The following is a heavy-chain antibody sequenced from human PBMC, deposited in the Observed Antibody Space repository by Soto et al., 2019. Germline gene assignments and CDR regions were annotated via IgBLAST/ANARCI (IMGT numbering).Heavy chain of an antibody. CDR1: GGTFSSYA. V-gene: IGHV1-69*13. D-gene: IGHD5-18*01. Sequence: SVKISSKASGGTFSSYAISWVRQAPGQGLEWMGGIIPIFGTANYAQKFQGRVTITADESTRTAYIQLRTLTSELTALYYCAIAEAAAIYYSYGMDV. CDR3: AIAEAAAIYYSYGMDV. J-gene: IGHJ6*01. CDR2: IIPIFGTA.